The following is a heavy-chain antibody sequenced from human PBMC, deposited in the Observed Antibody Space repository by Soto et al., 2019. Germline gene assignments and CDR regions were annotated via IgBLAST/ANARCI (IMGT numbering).Heavy chain of an antibody. V-gene: IGHV3-23*01. CDR2: ISRDGFDI. J-gene: IGHJ3*02. Sequence: GGSLTLAFAASGFTFSTYAMSCVRQAPGKGLEWVSAISRDGFDIYYADSVKGRFTISRDNSKHMLFLQMNSLRTEDTAVYYCAHPRGYGVFDAYDIWGQGAMVTVSS. CDR3: AHPRGYGVFDAYDI. D-gene: IGHD4-17*01. CDR1: GFTFSTYA.